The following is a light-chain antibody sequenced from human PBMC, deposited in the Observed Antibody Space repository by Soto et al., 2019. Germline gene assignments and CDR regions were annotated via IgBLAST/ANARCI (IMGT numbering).Light chain of an antibody. CDR1: QSISSW. Sequence: DIQMTQSPSTLSASVGDRVTITCRASQSISSWLAWYQQKPGKAPKLLIYDASSLESGVPSRFSGSGSGTEFTLTISSLQPDDFATHYCQQYNSYPWTLGQGTKV. CDR3: QQYNSYPWT. J-gene: IGKJ1*01. V-gene: IGKV1-5*01. CDR2: DAS.